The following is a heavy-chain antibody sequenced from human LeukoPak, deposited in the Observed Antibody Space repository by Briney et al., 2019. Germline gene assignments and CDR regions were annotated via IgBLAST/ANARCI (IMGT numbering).Heavy chain of an antibody. CDR3: AKDLGGGSGCYDL. CDR1: GFTFSSYG. J-gene: IGHJ2*01. CDR2: IWYDGSNK. Sequence: GGSLRLSCAASGFTFSSYGMHWVRRAPGKGLEGVAVIWYDGSNKYYADSVQGRFTISRDNSKNTLYLQMNSLTAEDTAVYSCAKDLGGGSGCYDLWGRGTLVTVSS. D-gene: IGHD6-19*01. V-gene: IGHV3-30*02.